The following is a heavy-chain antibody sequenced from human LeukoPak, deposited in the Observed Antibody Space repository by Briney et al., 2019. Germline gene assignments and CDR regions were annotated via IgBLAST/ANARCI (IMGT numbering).Heavy chain of an antibody. Sequence: SETLSRTCTVSSVSISDYFWTWIRQPPGQALEWIGFIYIDGSTTYNPSLERRVTISVDTSEKQISLNLKSVTAADTAVYFCARCPHYGSGRPWYFYLWGRGALVTVSS. D-gene: IGHD3-10*01. V-gene: IGHV4-59*01. CDR1: SVSISDYF. CDR3: ARCPHYGSGRPWYFYL. CDR2: IYIDGST. J-gene: IGHJ2*01.